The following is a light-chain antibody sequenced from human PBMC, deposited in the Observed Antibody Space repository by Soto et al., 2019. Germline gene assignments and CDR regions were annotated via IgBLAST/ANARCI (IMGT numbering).Light chain of an antibody. CDR3: SSYTSATTYV. V-gene: IGLV2-14*01. CDR1: SSDVGAYNY. Sequence: SVLTQPASVSGSPGQSITISCTGNSSDVGAYNYDSWYQQYPGEAPKVIIYDVSHRPAGVSNRFSGSKSGNTASLTISGLQTQDEADYYCSSYTSATTYVFGTGTKVTVL. CDR2: DVS. J-gene: IGLJ1*01.